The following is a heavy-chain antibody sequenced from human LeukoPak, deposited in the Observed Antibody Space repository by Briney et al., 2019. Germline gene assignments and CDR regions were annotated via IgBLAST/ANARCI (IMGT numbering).Heavy chain of an antibody. CDR3: ARDGGDY. D-gene: IGHD4-23*01. J-gene: IGHJ4*02. Sequence: ASVKVSCKASGYSFITYAMNWVRQAPGQGLEWMGIINPSGGSTSYAQKFQGRVTMTRDTSTSTVYMELSSLRSEDTAVYYCARDGGDYWGQGTLVTVSS. CDR2: INPSGGST. CDR1: GYSFITYA. V-gene: IGHV1-46*01.